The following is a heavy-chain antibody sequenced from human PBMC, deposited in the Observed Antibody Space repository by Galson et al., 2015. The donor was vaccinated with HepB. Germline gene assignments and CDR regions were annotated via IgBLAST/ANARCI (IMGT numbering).Heavy chain of an antibody. CDR1: EYTFSNSA. Sequence: SVKVSCKASEYTFSNSAINWVRQAPGQGLEWMGWINTNTGNPTYAQGFTGRFVFSLDTSVSTAYLQISSLKPEDTAIYYCAKRNGNNWFDPWGQGTLVTVSS. CDR3: AKRNGNNWFDP. J-gene: IGHJ5*02. D-gene: IGHD5-24*01. CDR2: INTNTGNP. V-gene: IGHV7-4-1*02.